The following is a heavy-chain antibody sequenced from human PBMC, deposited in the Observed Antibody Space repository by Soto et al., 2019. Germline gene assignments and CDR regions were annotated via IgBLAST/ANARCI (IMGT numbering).Heavy chain of an antibody. D-gene: IGHD3-16*01. V-gene: IGHV4-61*08. J-gene: IGHJ5*02. CDR2: IYYSGNT. CDR1: GGSVRSRDYY. CDR3: SRIHVDPSMISGFDN. Sequence: SETLSLSCTVSGGSVRSRDYYWSWIRQPPAKGLEWMGYIYYSGNTNYNPSLKSRVIISVDTSKNLFTLKLTSVTAGDTAGDYCSRIHVDPSMISGFDNWGQGPLVTGS.